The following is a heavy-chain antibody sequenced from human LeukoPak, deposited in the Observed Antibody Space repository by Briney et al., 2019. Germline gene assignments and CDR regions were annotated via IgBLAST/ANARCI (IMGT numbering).Heavy chain of an antibody. CDR3: ARGYYDFWSGYPRGLRYFDY. Sequence: PSETLSLTCAVYGGSFSGYYWSWIRQPPGKGLEWIGEINHSGSTNYNPSLKSRVTISVDTSKNQFSLKLSSVTAADTAVYYCARGYYDFWSGYPRGLRYFDYWGQGTLVTVSS. CDR2: INHSGST. D-gene: IGHD3-3*01. CDR1: GGSFSGYY. J-gene: IGHJ4*02. V-gene: IGHV4-34*01.